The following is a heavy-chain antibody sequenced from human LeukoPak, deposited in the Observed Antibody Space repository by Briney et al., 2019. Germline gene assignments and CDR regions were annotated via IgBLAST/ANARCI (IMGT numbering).Heavy chain of an antibody. CDR1: GFTFSNYA. CDR2: ISGSGGST. CDR3: ANRPTVTTFAPDY. D-gene: IGHD4-17*01. J-gene: IGHJ4*02. Sequence: GGSLRLSCAASGFTFSNYAMSWVRQVPGKGLEWVSAISGSGGSTYYAASVKGRFTISRDNSKNTLYLQMNSLRAEDTAVYYCANRPTVTTFAPDYWGQGTLVTVSS. V-gene: IGHV3-23*01.